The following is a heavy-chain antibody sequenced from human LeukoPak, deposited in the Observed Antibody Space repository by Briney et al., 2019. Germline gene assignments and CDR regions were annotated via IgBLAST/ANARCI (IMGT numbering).Heavy chain of an antibody. Sequence: SETLSLTCAVSGYSISSGYYWGWIRQPPGKGLAWIGIIYHSGSTYYNPSLKSRVTISVDTSKNQFSLKLSSVTAADTAVYYCARAWIPVAGTRDYWGQGTLVTVSS. CDR2: IYHSGST. CDR1: GYSISSGYY. D-gene: IGHD6-19*01. V-gene: IGHV4-38-2*01. J-gene: IGHJ4*02. CDR3: ARAWIPVAGTRDY.